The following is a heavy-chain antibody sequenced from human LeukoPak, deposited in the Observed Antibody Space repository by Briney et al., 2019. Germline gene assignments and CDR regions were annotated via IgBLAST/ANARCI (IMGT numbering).Heavy chain of an antibody. Sequence: SETLSLTCAVSGYSISSGYYWGWIRQPPGKGLEWIGSIYHSGSTYYNPSLKSRVTISVDTSKNQFSLKLSSATAADTAVYCCARDGSSGWYPLNWFDPWGQGTLVTVSS. CDR1: GYSISSGYY. D-gene: IGHD6-19*01. CDR3: ARDGSSGWYPLNWFDP. V-gene: IGHV4-38-2*02. CDR2: IYHSGST. J-gene: IGHJ5*02.